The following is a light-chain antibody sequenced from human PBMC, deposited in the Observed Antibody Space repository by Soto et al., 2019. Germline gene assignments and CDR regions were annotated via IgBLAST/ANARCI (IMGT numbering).Light chain of an antibody. V-gene: IGLV3-21*04. CDR2: YDS. CDR3: QVWDSSSDHVV. CDR1: NTGSKS. Sequence: SYELTQPPSGSVAPGKTARITCGGNNTGSKSVHWYQQKPGQAPVLVIYYDSDRPSGIPERFSGSNSGNTATLTISRVEAGDEADYYCQVWDSSSDHVVFGGGTQLTVL. J-gene: IGLJ2*01.